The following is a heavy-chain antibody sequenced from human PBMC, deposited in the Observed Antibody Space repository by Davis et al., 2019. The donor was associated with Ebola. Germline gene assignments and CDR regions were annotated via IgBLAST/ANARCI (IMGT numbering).Heavy chain of an antibody. Sequence: PGGSLRLSCSASGFTFSTFGMFWVRQAPGKGLEWVAFIRFDGSEKYYADSVKGRFTISRENSKATLDLQMNSLRAEDTAVYYCAKGDNSGWYGFDYWGQGTLVTVSS. CDR3: AKGDNSGWYGFDY. CDR2: IRFDGSEK. J-gene: IGHJ4*02. CDR1: GFTFSTFG. V-gene: IGHV3-30*02. D-gene: IGHD6-19*01.